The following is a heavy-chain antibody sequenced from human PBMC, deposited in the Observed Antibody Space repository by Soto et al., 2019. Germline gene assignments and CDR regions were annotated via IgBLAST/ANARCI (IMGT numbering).Heavy chain of an antibody. J-gene: IGHJ6*02. V-gene: IGHV5-51*01. Sequence: GESLKISCQGSGYSFTNYWVGWVRQIPGRGLEWMGIIHPGDSDTRYSPFFQGQVTISADKSISTAYLQWSSLKASDTAIYYCARTAAAGKYYYGVDVWGQGTTVTVSS. CDR2: IHPGDSDT. CDR1: GYSFTNYW. D-gene: IGHD6-13*01. CDR3: ARTAAAGKYYYGVDV.